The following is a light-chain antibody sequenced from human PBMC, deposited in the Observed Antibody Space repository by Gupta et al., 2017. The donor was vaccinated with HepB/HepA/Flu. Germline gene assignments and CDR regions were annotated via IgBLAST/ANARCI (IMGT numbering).Light chain of an antibody. CDR2: DTS. CDR3: QLRSSWPMFT. V-gene: IGKV3-11*01. J-gene: IGKJ5*01. Sequence: EIVLTQSPATLSLSPGERATLSCRASQSSGNYLAWYQQKPGQSPRLLIYDTSSRATGTPARFSGSGSGTDFTLTIGSLEPEDFAVYYCQLRSSWPMFTFGQGTRLELK. CDR1: QSSGNY.